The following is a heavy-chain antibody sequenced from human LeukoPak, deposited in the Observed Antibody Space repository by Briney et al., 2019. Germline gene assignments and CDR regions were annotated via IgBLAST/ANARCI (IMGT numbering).Heavy chain of an antibody. CDR2: ISTYDGNT. CDR1: GYTFTSYY. CDR3: ARDQPRRGPGNHDY. D-gene: IGHD1-26*01. V-gene: IGHV1-18*04. J-gene: IGHJ4*02. Sequence: ASVKVSCKASGYTFTSYYMHWVRQAPGQGLEWMGWISTYDGNTIYAQKLRGRVTMLRDTSTSTVYMELRSLRYDDTAVYYCARDQPRRGPGNHDYWGQGTLVTVSS.